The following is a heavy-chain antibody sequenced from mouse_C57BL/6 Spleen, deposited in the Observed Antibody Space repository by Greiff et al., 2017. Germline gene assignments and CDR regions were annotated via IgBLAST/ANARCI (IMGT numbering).Heavy chain of an antibody. Sequence: VQLKQSGPELVKPGASVKMSCKASGYTFTDYNMHWVKQSHGKSLEWIGYINPNNGGTSYNQKFKGKATLTVNKSSSTASMELRSLTSEDSAVYYCARSLIYYYGSSYTWYFDVWGTGTTVTVSS. CDR2: INPNNGGT. CDR1: GYTFTDYN. V-gene: IGHV1-22*01. J-gene: IGHJ1*03. CDR3: ARSLIYYYGSSYTWYFDV. D-gene: IGHD1-1*01.